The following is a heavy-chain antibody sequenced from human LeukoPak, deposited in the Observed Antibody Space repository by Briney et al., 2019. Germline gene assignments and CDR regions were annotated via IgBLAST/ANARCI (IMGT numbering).Heavy chain of an antibody. D-gene: IGHD3-3*01. CDR3: ARVGVVSNWFDP. CDR2: IYYSGST. J-gene: IGHJ5*02. V-gene: IGHV4-39*07. CDR1: GGSISSSSYY. Sequence: SETLSLTCTVSGGSISSSSYYWGWIRQPPGKGLEWIGSIYYSGSTYYNPSLKSRVTISVDTSKNQFSLKLSSVTAADTAVYYCARVGVVSNWFDPWGQGTLVTVSS.